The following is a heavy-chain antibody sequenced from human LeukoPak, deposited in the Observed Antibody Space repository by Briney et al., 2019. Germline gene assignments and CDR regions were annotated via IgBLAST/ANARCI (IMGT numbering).Heavy chain of an antibody. D-gene: IGHD3-9*01. J-gene: IGHJ3*02. CDR2: FYYSGST. Sequence: PSETLSLTCTVSGGSISSSSYYWGWIRQPPGKGLEWLGRFYYSGSTCYNPSLKSRVTISVDTSKNQFSLRLSSVTAADTAVYFCAKGLRYLSFNDAFDIWGQGTMVTVSS. CDR1: GGSISSSSYY. V-gene: IGHV4-39*01. CDR3: AKGLRYLSFNDAFDI.